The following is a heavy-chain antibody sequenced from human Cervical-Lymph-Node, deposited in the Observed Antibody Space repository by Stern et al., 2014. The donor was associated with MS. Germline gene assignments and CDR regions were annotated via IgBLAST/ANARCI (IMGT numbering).Heavy chain of an antibody. D-gene: IGHD2/OR15-2a*01. Sequence: EVQLXXSGGGLVQPGGSLRLSCVASGFSFGTSWMSWVRQPPGRGLEWVANIRQDGYGKFYVDSVKGRFTISRDNARNSLYLQMNSLTVADTAVYYCARDRRAFLDYWGQGTHVAVSS. CDR3: ARDRRAFLDY. V-gene: IGHV3-7*01. CDR2: IRQDGYGK. J-gene: IGHJ4*02. CDR1: GFSFGTSW.